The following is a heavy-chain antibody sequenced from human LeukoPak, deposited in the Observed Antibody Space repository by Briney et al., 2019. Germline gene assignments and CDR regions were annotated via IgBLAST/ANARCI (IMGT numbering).Heavy chain of an antibody. CDR2: ISSSSSYI. Sequence: GGSLRLSCAASGFTFSSYWMSWVRRAPGKGLEWVSSISSSSSYIYYADSVKGRFTISRDNAKNSLYLQMNSLRAEDTAVYYCAREGDSGYSSSWYYVQGCGMDVWGQGTTVTVSS. CDR3: AREGDSGYSSSWYYVQGCGMDV. V-gene: IGHV3-21*01. J-gene: IGHJ6*02. D-gene: IGHD6-13*01. CDR1: GFTFSSYW.